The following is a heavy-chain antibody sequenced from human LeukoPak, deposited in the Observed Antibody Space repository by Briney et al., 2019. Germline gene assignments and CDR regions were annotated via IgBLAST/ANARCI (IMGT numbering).Heavy chain of an antibody. V-gene: IGHV3-7*01. CDR3: ARDRVRREYSDSSGYRPDAFDI. J-gene: IGHJ3*02. Sequence: GGSLRLSCAAAGFTFTNYWMIWVRQAPGKGLEWVANIKEDGSAEFYVDSVKGRFTLSRDNAKNSVYLQVNSLRAEDTAVYYCARDRVRREYSDSSGYRPDAFDIWGQGTMVTVSS. D-gene: IGHD3-22*01. CDR1: GFTFTNYW. CDR2: IKEDGSAE.